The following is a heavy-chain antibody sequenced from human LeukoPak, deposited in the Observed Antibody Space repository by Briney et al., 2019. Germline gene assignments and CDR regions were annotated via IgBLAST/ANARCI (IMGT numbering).Heavy chain of an antibody. V-gene: IGHV1-18*01. CDR1: GYTFMSYG. D-gene: IGHD4-23*01. Sequence: ASVKVSCKASGYTFMSYGIAWVRQAPGQGFEWMGWISVYNGNTNYAQKFQGRVTMTTDTSTSTAYMELRSLRSDDTAVYYCARDHYGGEGTFDYWGQGTLVTVSS. CDR2: ISVYNGNT. CDR3: ARDHYGGEGTFDY. J-gene: IGHJ4*02.